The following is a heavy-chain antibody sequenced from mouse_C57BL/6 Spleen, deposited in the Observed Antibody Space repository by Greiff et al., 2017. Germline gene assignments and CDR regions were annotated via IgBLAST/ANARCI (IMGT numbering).Heavy chain of an antibody. CDR3: ARSGTVVGGAMDY. D-gene: IGHD1-1*01. Sequence: QVQLQQPGAELVKPGASVKLSCKASGYTFTSYWMQWVKQRPGQGLEWIGEIDPSDSYTNYNQKFKGKATLTVDTSSSTAYMQLSSLTSEDSAVYYCARSGTVVGGAMDYWGQGTSVTVSS. V-gene: IGHV1-50*01. CDR1: GYTFTSYW. CDR2: IDPSDSYT. J-gene: IGHJ4*01.